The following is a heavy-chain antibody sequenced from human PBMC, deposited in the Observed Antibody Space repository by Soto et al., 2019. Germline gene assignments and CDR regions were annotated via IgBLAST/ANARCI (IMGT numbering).Heavy chain of an antibody. CDR3: AKKVNSGPGSQYFDY. J-gene: IGHJ4*02. CDR2: ISYDGSNK. Sequence: GGSLRLSCAASGFTFSSYGMHWVRQAPGKGLEWVAVISYDGSNKYYADSVKGRFTISRDNSKNTLYLQMNSLRAEDTAIYYCAKKVNSGPGSQYFDYWGQGTLVTVSS. D-gene: IGHD3-10*01. CDR1: GFTFSSYG. V-gene: IGHV3-30*18.